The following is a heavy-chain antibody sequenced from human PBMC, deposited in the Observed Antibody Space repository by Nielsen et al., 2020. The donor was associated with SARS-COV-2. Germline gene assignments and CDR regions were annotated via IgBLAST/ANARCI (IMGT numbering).Heavy chain of an antibody. CDR1: GYTFTSYA. CDR3: ARVRTDLVRGVITRQYYFDY. V-gene: IGHV1-3*01. CDR2: INAGNGNT. D-gene: IGHD3-10*01. J-gene: IGHJ4*02. Sequence: ASVKVSCKASGYTFTSYAMHWVRQAPGQRLEWTGWINAGNGNTKYSQKFQGRVTITRDTSASTAYMELSSLRSEDTAVYYCARVRTDLVRGVITRQYYFDYWGQGTLVTVSS.